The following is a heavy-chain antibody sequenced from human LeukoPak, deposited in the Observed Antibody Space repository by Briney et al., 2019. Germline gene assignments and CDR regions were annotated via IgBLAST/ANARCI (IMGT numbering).Heavy chain of an antibody. Sequence: GGSLRLSCAASGFTFDDYAMHWVRQAPGKGLEWVSGISWNSGSIGYADSVKGRFTISRDNAKNSLYLQMNSLRAEDTALYYCAKQGIRGVNWFDPWGQGTLVTVSS. V-gene: IGHV3-9*01. CDR2: ISWNSGSI. D-gene: IGHD3-10*01. J-gene: IGHJ5*02. CDR1: GFTFDDYA. CDR3: AKQGIRGVNWFDP.